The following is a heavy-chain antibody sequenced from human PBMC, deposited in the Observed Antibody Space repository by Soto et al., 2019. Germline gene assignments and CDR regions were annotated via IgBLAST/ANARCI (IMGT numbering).Heavy chain of an antibody. CDR1: GFSLSTSGLG. CDR3: ARRDTPPTGPYFDS. CDR2: IYWNDDK. D-gene: IGHD2-15*01. J-gene: IGHJ4*02. V-gene: IGHV2-5*01. Sequence: SGHTLVNPTKTLTLTCTFSGFSLSTSGLGVGWIRKPPGKALEWLALIYWNDDKRYSPSLKNRLTITRDTSKNQVVLTVTNMDPVDTATYYCARRDTPPTGPYFDSWGQGTLVTVSS.